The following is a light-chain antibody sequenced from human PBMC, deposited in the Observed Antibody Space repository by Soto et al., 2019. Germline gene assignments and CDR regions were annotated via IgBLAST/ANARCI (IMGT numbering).Light chain of an antibody. V-gene: IGLV3-25*03. Sequence: SYELTQPPSVSLSPGQTARITCSGDALPKQFAHWYQQKAGQAPVILIYNDTERPSGIPERFSGSSSGTTVTLTISGLQAEDEADYYCQSTDSSGSSVVFDGGTKVTVL. CDR1: ALPKQF. CDR3: QSTDSSGSSVV. CDR2: NDT. J-gene: IGLJ2*01.